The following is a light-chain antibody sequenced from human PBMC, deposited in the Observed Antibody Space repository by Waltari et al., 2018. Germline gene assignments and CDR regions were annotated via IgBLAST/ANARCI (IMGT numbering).Light chain of an antibody. V-gene: IGLV2-23*02. J-gene: IGLJ3*02. CDR2: EVS. CDR1: NSDVGSYDR. CDR3: CSYAGSSTFDWV. Sequence: QSALTQPASVSGSPGQSITIYCTGTNSDVGSYDRVSWYQQHPGKAPKVMISEVSKRPSGVSNRFSGSKSGNTASLTISGLQAEDEADYYCCSYAGSSTFDWVFGGGTKLTVL.